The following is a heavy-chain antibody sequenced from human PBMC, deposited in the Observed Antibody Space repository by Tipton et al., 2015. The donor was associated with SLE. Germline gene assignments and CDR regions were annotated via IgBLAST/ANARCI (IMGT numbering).Heavy chain of an antibody. CDR2: INHSGST. Sequence: TLSLTCAVYGGSFSGYYWSWIRQPPGKGLEWIGEINHSGSTNYNPSLKSRVTISVDTSKNQFSLKLSSVTAADTAVFYCARGNSSSSPWGGYWGQGTLVTVSS. CDR1: GGSFSGYY. CDR3: ARGNSSSSPWGGY. D-gene: IGHD6-6*01. J-gene: IGHJ4*02. V-gene: IGHV4-34*01.